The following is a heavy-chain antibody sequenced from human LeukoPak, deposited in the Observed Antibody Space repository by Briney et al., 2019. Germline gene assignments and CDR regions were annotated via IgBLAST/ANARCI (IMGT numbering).Heavy chain of an antibody. J-gene: IGHJ4*02. Sequence: ASVKVSCEVSGYTLTELSMHWVRQAPGKGLEWMGGFDPEDGETIYAQKFQGRVTMTEDTSTDTAYMELSSLRSEDTAVYYCATDQGEGTRLFDYWGQGTLVTVSS. V-gene: IGHV1-24*01. D-gene: IGHD2-2*01. CDR2: FDPEDGET. CDR3: ATDQGEGTRLFDY. CDR1: GYTLTELS.